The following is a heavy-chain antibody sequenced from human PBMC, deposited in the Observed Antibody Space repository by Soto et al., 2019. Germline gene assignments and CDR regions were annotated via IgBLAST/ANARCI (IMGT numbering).Heavy chain of an antibody. CDR3: ARRDRNGGYYDY. D-gene: IGHD2-8*01. CDR1: GFSFVNYA. CDR2: LSGSGTST. V-gene: IGHV3-23*01. J-gene: IGHJ4*02. Sequence: PGGSLRLSCAASGFSFVNYAMNWVRQAPGKGLEWVSGLSGSGTSTYYADSVKGQFTISRDNAKNTLYLEMNSLRSEDTAVYYCARRDRNGGYYDYWGQGTLVTVSS.